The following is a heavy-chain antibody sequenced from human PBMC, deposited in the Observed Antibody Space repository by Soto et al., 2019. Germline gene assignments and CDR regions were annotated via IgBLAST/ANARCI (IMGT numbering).Heavy chain of an antibody. CDR3: ARDFSIAARGWFDP. CDR2: ISYDGSNK. Sequence: PGGSLRLSCAASGFTFSSYGMHWVRQAPGKGLEWVAVISYDGSNKYYADSVKGRFTISRDNSKNTLYLQMNSLRAEDTAVYYCARDFSIAARGWFDPWGQGTLVTVSS. J-gene: IGHJ5*02. V-gene: IGHV3-30*03. CDR1: GFTFSSYG. D-gene: IGHD6-6*01.